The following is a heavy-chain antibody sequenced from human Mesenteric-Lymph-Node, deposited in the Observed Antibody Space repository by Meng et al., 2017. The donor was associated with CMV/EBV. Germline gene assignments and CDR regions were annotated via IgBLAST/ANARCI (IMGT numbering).Heavy chain of an antibody. V-gene: IGHV3-30-3*01. D-gene: IGHD5-18*01. Sequence: GESLKISCVGSGFTFTNYALHWVRQAPGKGLEWVALISYDGNKGDYADSVKGRFTVSRDNSKNTLYLEINSLSAEDTAIYYCARVKGYSINYYYIDYWGQGTLVTVSS. J-gene: IGHJ4*02. CDR1: GFTFTNYA. CDR2: ISYDGNKG. CDR3: ARVKGYSINYYYIDY.